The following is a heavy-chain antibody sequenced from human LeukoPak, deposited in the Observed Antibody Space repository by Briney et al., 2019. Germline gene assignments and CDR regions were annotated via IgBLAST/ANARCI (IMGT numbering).Heavy chain of an antibody. CDR2: INHSGST. CDR3: ATRGGYCSGGSCYHFDY. J-gene: IGHJ4*02. V-gene: IGHV4-34*01. D-gene: IGHD2-15*01. Sequence: SETLSLTCAVYGGSFSGYYWSWIRQPPGKGLEWIGEINHSGSTNYNPSLKSRVTISVDTSKNQFSLKLSSVTAADTAVYYCATRGGYCSGGSCYHFDYWGQGTRVTVSS. CDR1: GGSFSGYY.